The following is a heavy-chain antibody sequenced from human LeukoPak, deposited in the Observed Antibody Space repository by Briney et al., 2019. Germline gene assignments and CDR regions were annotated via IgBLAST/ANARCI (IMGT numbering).Heavy chain of an antibody. Sequence: GASVKVSCKASGGTFSSYAISWVRQAPGQGLEWMGRIIPILGIANYAQKFQGRVTITADKSTSTAYMELSSLRSEDTAVYYCARGYYYGSGSYYLLDYCGQGTLVTVSS. CDR3: ARGYYYGSGSYYLLDY. D-gene: IGHD3-10*01. V-gene: IGHV1-69*04. CDR2: IIPILGIA. CDR1: GGTFSSYA. J-gene: IGHJ4*02.